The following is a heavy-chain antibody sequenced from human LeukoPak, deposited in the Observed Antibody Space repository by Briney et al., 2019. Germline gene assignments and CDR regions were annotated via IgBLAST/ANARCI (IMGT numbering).Heavy chain of an antibody. V-gene: IGHV3-11*06. J-gene: IGHJ1*01. CDR2: ISIGSSYT. D-gene: IGHD3-16*01. CDR3: ARGHYELWF. Sequence: PGGSLRLSCAASGLTFSDYYMSWMRQAPGKGLEWVSYISIGSSYTNYADSVKGRFTISRDDAKNSLYLQMNSLRAEDTAVYYCARGHYELWFWGQGTLVTVSS. CDR1: GLTFSDYY.